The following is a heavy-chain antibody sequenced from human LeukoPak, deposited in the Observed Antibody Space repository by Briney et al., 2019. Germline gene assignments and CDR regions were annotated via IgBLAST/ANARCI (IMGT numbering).Heavy chain of an antibody. CDR2: ITGGGGST. CDR1: GFTFSTYG. D-gene: IGHD6-13*01. V-gene: IGHV3-23*01. Sequence: GGSLRLSCAASGFTFSTYGLNWVRQTPGKGLEWVSGITGGGGSTYYADSVKGRFTVSRDNSENTLYLRINSLRVEDTAVYYCAKSSSGALYYLDYWGQGTLVTVSS. CDR3: AKSSSGALYYLDY. J-gene: IGHJ4*02.